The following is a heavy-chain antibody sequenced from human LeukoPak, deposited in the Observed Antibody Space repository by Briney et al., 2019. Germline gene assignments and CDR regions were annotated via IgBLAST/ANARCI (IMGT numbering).Heavy chain of an antibody. CDR1: GFTFSSYW. V-gene: IGHV3-48*01. D-gene: IGHD5-12*01. J-gene: IGHJ4*02. CDR2: ILSSGSTI. Sequence: GGSLRLSCAASGFTFSSYWMSWVRQAPGKRLEWVSYILSSGSTIFYADSVKGRFTISRDNAKNSLYLQMNSLRAEDTAVYYCARSRDGYNFPFGYWGQGTLVTVSS. CDR3: ARSRDGYNFPFGY.